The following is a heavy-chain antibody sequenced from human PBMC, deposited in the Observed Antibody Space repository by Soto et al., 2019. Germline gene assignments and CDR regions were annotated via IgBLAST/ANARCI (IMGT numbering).Heavy chain of an antibody. CDR2: VSASGSIT. V-gene: IGHV3-23*01. J-gene: IGHJ4*02. CDR1: GFTFSSYD. Sequence: GGSLRLSCAASGFTFSSYDMNWVRQAPGKGLEWVSGVSASGSITSYADSAKGRFTISRDNAKNTVFLQMTGLRAEDTAVYFCAKGACSGGRCYSGFDYWGQGTLVTVSS. D-gene: IGHD2-15*01. CDR3: AKGACSGGRCYSGFDY.